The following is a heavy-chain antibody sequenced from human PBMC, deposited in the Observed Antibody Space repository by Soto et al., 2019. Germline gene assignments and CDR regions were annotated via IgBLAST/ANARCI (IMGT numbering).Heavy chain of an antibody. Sequence: GESLKSCFHGSGYSFACYWITWVRQKPGKVLELMGRIDPSDSYTNYSPSFQGHVTISAEKSISTAYLQWSSLKASDTAMYYCALHHILYVRQLVLRYYYGMDVWRQVNTVPVSS. CDR1: GYSFACYW. CDR3: ALHHILYVRQLVLRYYYGMDV. CDR2: IDPSDSYT. D-gene: IGHD6-13*01. V-gene: IGHV5-10-1*01. J-gene: IGHJ6*02.